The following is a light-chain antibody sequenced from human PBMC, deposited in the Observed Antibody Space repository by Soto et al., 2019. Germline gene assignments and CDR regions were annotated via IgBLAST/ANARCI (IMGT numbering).Light chain of an antibody. Sequence: QSALTQPPSASGSPGQSVTISCTGTSSDVGGCKFVSWYQQYPGKAPQLIIYEVNKRPSGVPDRFSGSKSGNTASLTVSGLQAEDEADYYCSSCEGSNNPDVFGTGTKLTVL. V-gene: IGLV2-8*01. J-gene: IGLJ1*01. CDR3: SSCEGSNNPDV. CDR1: SSDVGGCKF. CDR2: EVN.